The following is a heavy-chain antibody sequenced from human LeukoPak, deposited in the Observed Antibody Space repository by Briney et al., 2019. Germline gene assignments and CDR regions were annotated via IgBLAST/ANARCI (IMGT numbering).Heavy chain of an antibody. V-gene: IGHV4-34*01. CDR1: GGSFSGYY. J-gene: IGHJ4*02. Sequence: PSETLSLTRAVYGGSFSGYYWSWIRQPPGKGLEWIGEINHSGSTNYNPSLKSRVTISVDTSKNQFSLKLSSVTAADTAVYYCARGRGSVLRYLSFGYWGQGTLVTVSS. CDR2: INHSGST. D-gene: IGHD3-9*01. CDR3: ARGRGSVLRYLSFGY.